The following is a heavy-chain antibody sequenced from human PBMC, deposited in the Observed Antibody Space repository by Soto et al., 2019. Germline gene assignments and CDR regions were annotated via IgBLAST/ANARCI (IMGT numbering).Heavy chain of an antibody. V-gene: IGHV3-23*01. CDR1: GLTFVSRA. CDR3: ARGSTDSYPGSRIFDF. Sequence: WGSLRLSCVASGLTFVSRAITFFRHAPFEGLQWVSTITDTGGDAKYADSVRGRFVISRDNSKKTLYLQMTSLTAEDSAMYYCARGSTDSYPGSRIFDFWGRGTLVTV. D-gene: IGHD3-10*01. J-gene: IGHJ4*02. CDR2: ITDTGGDA.